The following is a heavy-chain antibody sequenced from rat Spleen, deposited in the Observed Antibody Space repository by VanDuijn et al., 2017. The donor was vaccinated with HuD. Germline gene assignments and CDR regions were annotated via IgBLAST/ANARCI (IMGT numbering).Heavy chain of an antibody. CDR2: IGGNGNT. V-gene: IGHV2-13*01. J-gene: IGHJ3*01. CDR1: GFSLSSYG. D-gene: IGHD1-11*01. Sequence: QVQLKESGPGLVQPSQTLSLTCTVSGFSLSSYGVIWVRQPPGKGLEWIGVIGGNGNTNYNSALKSRLSIRRDTSKSQVFLKTNRTLPEDTGIYFGTRTDGGYTSHWFAYGGQGTLSTVSS. CDR3: TRTDGGYTSHWFAY.